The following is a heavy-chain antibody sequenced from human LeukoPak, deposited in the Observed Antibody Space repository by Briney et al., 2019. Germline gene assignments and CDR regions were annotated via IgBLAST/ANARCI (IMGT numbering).Heavy chain of an antibody. CDR2: IWSDGSYK. J-gene: IGHJ5*02. CDR3: SRSNSVNNKHWFEP. CDR1: GFTFNTFG. V-gene: IGHV3-33*01. D-gene: IGHD1-1*01. Sequence: GGSLRLSCAASGFTFNTFGMHWVRQAPGKGLEWVAVIWSDGSYKYYADSVKGRFTISRDDSKNTLYLEMNSLRAEDTAVYYWSRSNSVNNKHWFEPWGQGTLVTVSS.